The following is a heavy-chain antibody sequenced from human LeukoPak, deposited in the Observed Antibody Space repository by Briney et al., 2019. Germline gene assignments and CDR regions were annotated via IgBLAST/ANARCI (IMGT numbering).Heavy chain of an antibody. J-gene: IGHJ4*02. D-gene: IGHD1-26*01. V-gene: IGHV3-23*01. CDR3: AKDKGGSSPPFDY. CDR2: ISGSGGST. CDR1: GFTFSDYY. Sequence: GGSLRLSCAASGFTFSDYYMSWVRQAPGKGLEWVSAISGSGGSTYYADSVKGRFTISRDNSKNTLYLQMNSLRAEDTAVYYCAKDKGGSSPPFDYWGQGTLVTVSS.